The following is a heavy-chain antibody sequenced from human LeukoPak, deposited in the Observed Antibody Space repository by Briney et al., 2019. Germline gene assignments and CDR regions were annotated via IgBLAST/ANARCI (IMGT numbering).Heavy chain of an antibody. CDR2: INPNSGGT. D-gene: IGHD3-22*01. Sequence: ASVKVSCKASGGTFSSYAISWVRQAPGQGLEGMGWINPNSGGTEYAQKFQGGVTMTRDTSISTAYMELSRLRSDDTAVYYCARALGFYYSSGYYLSYYFDYWGQGTLVTVSS. CDR1: GGTFSSYA. J-gene: IGHJ4*02. V-gene: IGHV1-2*02. CDR3: ARALGFYYSSGYYLSYYFDY.